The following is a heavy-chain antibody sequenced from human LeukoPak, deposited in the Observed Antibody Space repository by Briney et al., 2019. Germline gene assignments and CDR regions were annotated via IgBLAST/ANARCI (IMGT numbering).Heavy chain of an antibody. CDR3: ARGGIAVAGNDY. D-gene: IGHD6-19*01. CDR1: GGSFSGYY. J-gene: IGHJ4*02. CDR2: INHSGST. V-gene: IGHV4-34*01. Sequence: SETLSLTCAVYGGSFSGYYWSWIRQPPGKGLEWIGEINHSGSTNYNPSLKSRVTISVDTSKNQFSLKLSSVTAADTAVYYCARGGIAVAGNDYWGQGTLVTVPS.